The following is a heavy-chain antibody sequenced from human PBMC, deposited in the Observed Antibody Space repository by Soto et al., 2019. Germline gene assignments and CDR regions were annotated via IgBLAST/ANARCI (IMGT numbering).Heavy chain of an antibody. V-gene: IGHV3-33*08. D-gene: IGHD2-8*02. Sequence: QVQLVESGGGVVQPGGSLRLSCTTSGFTFNTYGMHWVRQAPGKGLEWVAIIWYDGSTKYYEDSVKGRFTISRDNSKNTLYLQMNSLRAEDTALYYCARADCTGAYWYSWPFNYGVDVWGQGTTVTVSS. J-gene: IGHJ6*02. CDR1: GFTFNTYG. CDR3: ARADCTGAYWYSWPFNYGVDV. CDR2: IWYDGSTK.